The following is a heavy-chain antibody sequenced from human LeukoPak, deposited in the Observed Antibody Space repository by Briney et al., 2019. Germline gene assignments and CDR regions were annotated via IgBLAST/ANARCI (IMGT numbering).Heavy chain of an antibody. CDR2: ISGSGGST. Sequence: LPGGSLRLSCAASGFTFSSYAMSWVRQAPGKGLEWVSAISGSGGSTYYADSVKGRFTISRGNSKNTLYLQMNSLRAEDTAVYYCAKAYYDILTGGYWGQGTLVTVSS. CDR3: AKAYYDILTGGY. D-gene: IGHD3-9*01. CDR1: GFTFSSYA. V-gene: IGHV3-23*01. J-gene: IGHJ4*02.